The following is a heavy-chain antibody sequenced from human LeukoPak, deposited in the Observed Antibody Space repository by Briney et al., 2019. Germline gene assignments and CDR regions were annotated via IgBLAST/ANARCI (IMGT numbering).Heavy chain of an antibody. CDR2: ISGSGGST. CDR1: GFTFSSYA. D-gene: IGHD3-22*01. Sequence: GGSLRLSCAASGFTFSSYAMSWVRQAPGKGLEWVSAISGSGGSTYYADSVKGRFTISRDNSKNTLYLQMNSLRAEDTAVYYCAKGPNYYDSSDKDFDYWGQGTLVTVSS. CDR3: AKGPNYYDSSDKDFDY. V-gene: IGHV3-23*01. J-gene: IGHJ4*02.